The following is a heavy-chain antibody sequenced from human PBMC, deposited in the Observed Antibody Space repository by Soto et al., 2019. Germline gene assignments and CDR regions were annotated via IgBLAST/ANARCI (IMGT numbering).Heavy chain of an antibody. D-gene: IGHD6-25*01. Sequence: QVQLVESGGGVVQPGKSLRLSCAASGFTFSTYGMHWVRQAPGKGLEWVALIWYDGSEKYYADSVTGRFTISRDNFKRTLNLHMNSLRDEDTAVYYSAGAANSAGPAYWGQGTLVTVSS. CDR3: AGAANSAGPAY. V-gene: IGHV3-33*01. CDR2: IWYDGSEK. CDR1: GFTFSTYG. J-gene: IGHJ4*02.